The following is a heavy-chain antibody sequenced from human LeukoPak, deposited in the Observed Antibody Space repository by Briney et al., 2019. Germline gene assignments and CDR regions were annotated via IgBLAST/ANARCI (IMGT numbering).Heavy chain of an antibody. J-gene: IGHJ4*02. CDR3: ARRRFGELSFDY. V-gene: IGHV4-34*01. CDR1: GGSFSDYY. D-gene: IGHD3-10*01. CDR2: INHSGST. Sequence: SETLSLTCAVHGGSFSDYYWSWIRQPPGKGLEWIGEINHSGSTNYNPSLKSRVTILVDTSKNQFSLKLSSVTAADTALYYCARRRFGELSFDYWGQGSLVTVSS.